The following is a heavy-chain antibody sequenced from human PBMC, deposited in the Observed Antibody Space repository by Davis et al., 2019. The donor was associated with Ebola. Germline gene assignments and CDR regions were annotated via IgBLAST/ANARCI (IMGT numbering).Heavy chain of an antibody. D-gene: IGHD4-17*01. CDR2: IYYSGST. CDR3: AREGLRDGDNWFDP. Sequence: SETLSLTCTVSGGSISSYYWSWIRQPPGKGLEWIGYIYYSGSTNYNPSLKSRVTISVDTSKNQFSLKLSSVTAADTAVYYCAREGLRDGDNWFDPWGQGTLVTVSS. J-gene: IGHJ5*02. CDR1: GGSISSYY. V-gene: IGHV4-59*01.